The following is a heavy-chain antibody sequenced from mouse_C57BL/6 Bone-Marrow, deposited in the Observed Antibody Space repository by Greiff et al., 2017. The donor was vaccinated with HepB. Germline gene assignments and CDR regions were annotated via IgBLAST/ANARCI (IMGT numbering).Heavy chain of an antibody. Sequence: VQLQQSGPVLVKPGASVKMSCKASGYTFTDYYMNWVKQSHGKSLEWIGVINPYNGGTSYNQKFKGKATLTVDKSSSTAYMELNSLTSEDSAVYYCARGLLLLFAYWGQGTLVTVSA. J-gene: IGHJ3*01. CDR2: INPYNGGT. D-gene: IGHD1-1*01. CDR1: GYTFTDYY. CDR3: ARGLLLLFAY. V-gene: IGHV1-19*01.